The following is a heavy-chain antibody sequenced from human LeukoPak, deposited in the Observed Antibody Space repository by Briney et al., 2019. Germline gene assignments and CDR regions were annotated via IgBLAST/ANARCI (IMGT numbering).Heavy chain of an antibody. CDR3: ARETALGDAFDI. CDR2: IYYSGST. CDR1: GGSISSYY. D-gene: IGHD5-18*01. Sequence: SETLSLTCTVSGGSISSYYWSWIRQPPGKGLEWIGYIYYSGSTYYNPTLKSRITISVDTSKNQFSLKLSSVTAADTAVYYCARETALGDAFDIWGQGTMVTVSS. V-gene: IGHV4-59*08. J-gene: IGHJ3*02.